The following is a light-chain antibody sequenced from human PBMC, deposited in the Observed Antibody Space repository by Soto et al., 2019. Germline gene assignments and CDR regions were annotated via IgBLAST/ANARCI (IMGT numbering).Light chain of an antibody. CDR1: ESISSKY. Sequence: EMVMTQSPATLSVSPGERATLSCRTSESISSKYLAWYQQKPGQAPRLLIYGASNRATGIPDRFSGSGSGTDFTLTISRLEPEDFAMYYCQQYEISPPITFGQGTRPEN. V-gene: IGKV3-20*01. CDR3: QQYEISPPIT. CDR2: GAS. J-gene: IGKJ5*01.